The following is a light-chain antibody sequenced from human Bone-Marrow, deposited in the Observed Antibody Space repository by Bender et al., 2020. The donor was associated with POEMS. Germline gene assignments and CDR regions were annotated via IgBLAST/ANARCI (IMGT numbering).Light chain of an antibody. J-gene: IGLJ3*02. CDR3: QSYDSSLSGWV. V-gene: IGLV1-40*01. CDR2: GYN. Sequence: QSVLTQPPSVSGAPGQRVTISCTGSSSNTGSGYDINWYQHLPGTAPKLLIYGYNNRPSGVPDRFSGFKSGTSASLAITGLQAEDEADYYCQSYDSSLSGWVFGGGTRLTVL. CDR1: SSNTGSGYD.